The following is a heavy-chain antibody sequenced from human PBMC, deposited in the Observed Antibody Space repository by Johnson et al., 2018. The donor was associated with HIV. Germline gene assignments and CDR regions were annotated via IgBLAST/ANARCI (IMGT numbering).Heavy chain of an antibody. CDR1: GFTFSSYG. V-gene: IGHV3-33*01. J-gene: IGHJ3*02. CDR3: ARELEVGATTANEAFDI. D-gene: IGHD1-26*01. Sequence: QVQLVESGGGVVQPGRSLRLSCAASGFTFSSYGMHWVRQAPGKGLEWVAVIWYDGSNKYYADSVKGRFTISRDNSKNTLYLQMNSLRAEDTAVYYCARELEVGATTANEAFDIWGQGTMVTVSS. CDR2: IWYDGSNK.